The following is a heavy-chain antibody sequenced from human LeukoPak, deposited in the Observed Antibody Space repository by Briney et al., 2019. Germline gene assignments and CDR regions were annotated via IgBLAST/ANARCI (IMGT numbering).Heavy chain of an antibody. CDR3: ATDTPDYDSNIV. CDR2: FDPEDGET. J-gene: IGHJ4*02. V-gene: IGHV1-24*01. Sequence: ASVKVSCKVSGYTLTELSMHWVRQAPGKGLEWMGGFDPEDGETIYAQKFQGRVTMTEDTSTDTAYMELSSLRSEDTAVYYCATDTPDYDSNIVWGQGTLVTVSS. CDR1: GYTLTELS. D-gene: IGHD3-22*01.